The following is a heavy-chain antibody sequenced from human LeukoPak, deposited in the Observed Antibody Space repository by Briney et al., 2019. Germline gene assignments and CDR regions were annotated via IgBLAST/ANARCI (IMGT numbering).Heavy chain of an antibody. CDR1: GFIVSNNY. J-gene: IGHJ4*02. Sequence: GGSLRLSCAASGFIVSNNYMTWVRQAPGKGLEWVSIIYSGGSTYYADSVKGRFIISRDNSKNTLYLQMNSLRAEDTAVYYCARSGYSHSWDYWGQGTLVIVSS. V-gene: IGHV3-53*01. CDR2: IYSGGST. CDR3: ARSGYSHSWDY. D-gene: IGHD5-12*01.